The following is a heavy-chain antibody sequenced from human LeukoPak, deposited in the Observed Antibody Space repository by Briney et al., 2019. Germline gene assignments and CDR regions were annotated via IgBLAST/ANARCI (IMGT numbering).Heavy chain of an antibody. V-gene: IGHV3-66*02. CDR1: GFTVSSNY. CDR3: ARDPPLGYDFWSGYQEGDY. CDR2: IYSGGST. D-gene: IGHD3-3*01. J-gene: IGHJ4*02. Sequence: GGSLRLSCAASGFTVSSNYMSWVRQAPGKGLEWVSVIYSGGSTYYADSVKGRFTISRDNSKNTLYLQMNSLRAEDTAVYYCARDPPLGYDFWSGYQEGDYWGQGTLVTVSS.